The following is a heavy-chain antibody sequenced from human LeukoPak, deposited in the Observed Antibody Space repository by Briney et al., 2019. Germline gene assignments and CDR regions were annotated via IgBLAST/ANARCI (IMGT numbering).Heavy chain of an antibody. CDR3: ARSALGYQLLLELDY. V-gene: IGHV1-18*01. CDR1: GYTFTSYG. CDR2: ISAYNGNT. Sequence: GASVKVSCKASGYTFTSYGISWVRQAPGQGLEWMGWISAYNGNTNYAQKLQGRVTMTTDTSTSTAYMELRSLRSDDTAVYYCARSALGYQLLLELDYWGQGTLVTVSS. D-gene: IGHD2-2*01. J-gene: IGHJ4*02.